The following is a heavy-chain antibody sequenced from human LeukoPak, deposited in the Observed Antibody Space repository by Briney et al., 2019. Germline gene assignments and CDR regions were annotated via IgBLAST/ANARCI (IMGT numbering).Heavy chain of an antibody. D-gene: IGHD6-19*01. J-gene: IGHJ4*02. CDR3: ARAGLEQWLADY. CDR1: GFTFSSYS. V-gene: IGHV3-21*01. Sequence: GGSLRLSRAASGFTFSSYSMNWVRQAPGKGLEWVSSISSSSSYIYYADSVKGRFTISRDNAKNSLYLQMNSLRAEDTAVYYCARAGLEQWLADYWGQGTLVTVSS. CDR2: ISSSSSYI.